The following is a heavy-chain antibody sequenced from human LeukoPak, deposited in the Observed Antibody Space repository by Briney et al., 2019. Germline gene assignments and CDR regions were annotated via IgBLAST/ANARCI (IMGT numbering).Heavy chain of an antibody. CDR1: GFTFSSYS. CDR2: ISSSSSYI. D-gene: IGHD2-15*01. J-gene: IGHJ3*02. Sequence: KPGGSLRLSCAASGFTFSSYSMNWVRQAPGKGLEWVSSISSSSSYIYYADSVKGRFTISRDNAKNSLYLQMNSLRAEDTAVYYCARAGFEEGAFDIWGQGTMVTVSS. V-gene: IGHV3-21*01. CDR3: ARAGFEEGAFDI.